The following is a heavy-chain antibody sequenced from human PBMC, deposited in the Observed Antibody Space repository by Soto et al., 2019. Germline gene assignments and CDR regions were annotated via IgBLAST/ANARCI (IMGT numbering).Heavy chain of an antibody. D-gene: IGHD3-3*01. CDR3: AKTYYDFSSGYYFDY. V-gene: IGHV3-23*01. Sequence: PGGSLRLSCAASGFTFTSSVMSWVRQAPGKGLVWVSSVTGNPGSTYYADSVKGRFTISRDNSKKTLSLHMNILRAEDTAVYYCAKTYYDFSSGYYFDYWGQGALVTVSS. CDR1: GFTFTSSV. CDR2: VTGNPGST. J-gene: IGHJ4*02.